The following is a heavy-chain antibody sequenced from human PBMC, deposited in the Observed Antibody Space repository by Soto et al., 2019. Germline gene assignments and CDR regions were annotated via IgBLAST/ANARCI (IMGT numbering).Heavy chain of an antibody. D-gene: IGHD5-18*01. V-gene: IGHV4-34*01. CDR2: INHSGST. CDR3: ARLKQQAFDY. Sequence: SETLSLTCAVYGGSFSGYYWSWIRQPPGKGLEWIGEINHSGSTNYNPSLKSRVTISVDTSKNQFSLKLSSVTAADTAVYYCARLKQQAFDYWGQGTLVTVSS. CDR1: GGSFSGYY. J-gene: IGHJ4*02.